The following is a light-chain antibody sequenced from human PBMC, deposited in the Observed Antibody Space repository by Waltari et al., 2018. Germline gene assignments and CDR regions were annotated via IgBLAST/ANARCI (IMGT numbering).Light chain of an antibody. CDR1: QSVSRS. V-gene: IGKV3-20*01. CDR3: QHYVRLPAT. Sequence: IVLPQSPVTQSLSHGARATLSCRASQSVSRSLAWYQQKPGQAPKLLIYGASTRATGIPDRFTGSGSGTDFSLTISSLEPEEFAIYFCQHYVRLPATFGQGTKVEIK. CDR2: GAS. J-gene: IGKJ1*01.